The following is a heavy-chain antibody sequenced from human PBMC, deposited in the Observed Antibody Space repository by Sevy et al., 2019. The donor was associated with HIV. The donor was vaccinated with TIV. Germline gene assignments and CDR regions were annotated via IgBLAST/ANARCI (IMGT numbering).Heavy chain of an antibody. CDR2: ISWNSGSI. CDR1: GFTFDDYA. Sequence: GGSLRLSCAASGFTFDDYAMHWVRQAPRKGLEWVSGISWNSGSIGYADSVKGRFTISRDNAKNSLYLQMNSLRAEDTALYYCAKGMSDSSGYPYYFDYWGQGTLVTVSS. J-gene: IGHJ4*02. V-gene: IGHV3-9*01. D-gene: IGHD3-22*01. CDR3: AKGMSDSSGYPYYFDY.